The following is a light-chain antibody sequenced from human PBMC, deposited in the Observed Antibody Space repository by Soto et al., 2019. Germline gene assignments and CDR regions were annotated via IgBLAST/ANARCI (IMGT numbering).Light chain of an antibody. CDR2: DAS. CDR3: QQYYGLPPA. Sequence: DIQLTQSPSSLSASLGDTVTITCQTSQDVNNYLNWYQQKPGTAPTLLIYDASNLQRGVPSRFRGSGSGTDFTLTITTLQPEDFATYYCQQYYGLPPAFGPGTIVDIK. CDR1: QDVNNY. J-gene: IGKJ3*01. V-gene: IGKV1-33*01.